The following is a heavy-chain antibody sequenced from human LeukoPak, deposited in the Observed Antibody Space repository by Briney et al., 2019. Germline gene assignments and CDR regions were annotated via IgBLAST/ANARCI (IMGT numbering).Heavy chain of an antibody. J-gene: IGHJ3*02. Sequence: PSQTLSLTCTVSGGSISSGGYYWSWIRQHPGKGLEWIGYIYYSGSTYYNPSLKSQVTISVDTSKNQFSLKLSSVAAADTAVYYCARDTLNAFDIWGQGTMVTVSS. CDR2: IYYSGST. CDR3: ARDTLNAFDI. CDR1: GGSISSGGYY. V-gene: IGHV4-31*01.